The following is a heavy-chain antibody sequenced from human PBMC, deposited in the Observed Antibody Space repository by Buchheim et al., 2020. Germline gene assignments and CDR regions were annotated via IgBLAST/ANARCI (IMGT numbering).Heavy chain of an antibody. J-gene: IGHJ6*02. Sequence: EVQLVESGGALVQPGGSLRLSCAASGFTFSSAWMSWVRQAPGKGLEWVATINGYGSAEYYVDSVKGRFTISRDNAKRSLYLQMISLRAEDTAVYYCARLMITFGGAQGYYYYYGMDVWGQGTT. CDR2: INGYGSAE. V-gene: IGHV3-7*01. CDR3: ARLMITFGGAQGYYYYYGMDV. CDR1: GFTFSSAW. D-gene: IGHD3-16*01.